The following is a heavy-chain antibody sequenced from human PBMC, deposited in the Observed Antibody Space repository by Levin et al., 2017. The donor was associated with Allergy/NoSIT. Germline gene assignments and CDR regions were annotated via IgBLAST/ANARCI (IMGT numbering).Heavy chain of an antibody. Sequence: VASVKVSCKASGYTFTGYYIHWVRQAPGQGLEWMGWINPNSGVTNYAQKFQGRVTMTRDTSISTAYTELNSLRSDDTAVYYCARVGIYGSGSYLLYWGQGTLVTVSS. CDR2: INPNSGVT. J-gene: IGHJ4*02. D-gene: IGHD3-10*01. CDR1: GYTFTGYY. V-gene: IGHV1-2*02. CDR3: ARVGIYGSGSYLLY.